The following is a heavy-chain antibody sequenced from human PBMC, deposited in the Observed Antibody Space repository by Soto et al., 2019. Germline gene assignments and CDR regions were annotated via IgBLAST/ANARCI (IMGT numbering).Heavy chain of an antibody. Sequence: QVQLVESGGGVVQPGRSLRLSCAASGFTFSSYGMHWVRQAPGKGLEWVAVISYDGSNKYYADSVKGRFTISRDNSKNTLYLQINSLRAEDTAVYYCAKDDGSSWYPGWFDPWGQGTLVTVSS. J-gene: IGHJ5*02. CDR2: ISYDGSNK. D-gene: IGHD6-13*01. CDR1: GFTFSSYG. V-gene: IGHV3-30*18. CDR3: AKDDGSSWYPGWFDP.